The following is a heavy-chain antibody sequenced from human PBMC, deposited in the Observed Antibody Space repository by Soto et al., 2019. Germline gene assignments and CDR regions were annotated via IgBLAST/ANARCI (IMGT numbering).Heavy chain of an antibody. CDR2: IYYSGST. J-gene: IGHJ4*02. V-gene: IGHV4-31*03. Sequence: SETLSLTCTVSGGSISSGGYYWSWIRQRPGKGLEWIGYIYYSGSTYYNPSLKSRVTISVDTSKNQFSLKLSSVTAADTAVYYCARGRDYQLDYWGQGTLVTVSS. D-gene: IGHD4-17*01. CDR1: GGSISSGGYY. CDR3: ARGRDYQLDY.